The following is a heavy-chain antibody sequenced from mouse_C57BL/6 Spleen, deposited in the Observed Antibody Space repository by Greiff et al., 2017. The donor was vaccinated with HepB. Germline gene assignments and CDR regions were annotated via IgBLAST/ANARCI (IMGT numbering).Heavy chain of an antibody. CDR2: INPNNGGT. Sequence: VQLKQSGPELVKPGASVKMSCKASGYTFTDYNMHWVKQSHGKSLEWIGYINPNNGGTSYNQKFKGKATLTVNKSSSTAYMELRSLTSEDSAVYYCATGTAQASIGYFDVWGTGTTVTVSS. V-gene: IGHV1-22*01. CDR1: GYTFTDYN. CDR3: ATGTAQASIGYFDV. J-gene: IGHJ1*03. D-gene: IGHD3-2*02.